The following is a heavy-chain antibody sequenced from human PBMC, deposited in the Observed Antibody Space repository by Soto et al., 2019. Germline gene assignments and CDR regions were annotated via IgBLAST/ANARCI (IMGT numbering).Heavy chain of an antibody. CDR2: IYWDDDK. V-gene: IGHV2-5*02. D-gene: IGHD6-19*01. Sequence: QITLKESGPPLVKPTQTLTLTCTFSGFSLSTSGVGVGWIRQPPGKALEWLALIYWDDDKRYSPSLKSRLTITKDTSKNQVVLTMTNMDPVDTATYYCAHSPTSGQWLGGWVDYWGQGTLVTVSS. J-gene: IGHJ4*02. CDR3: AHSPTSGQWLGGWVDY. CDR1: GFSLSTSGVG.